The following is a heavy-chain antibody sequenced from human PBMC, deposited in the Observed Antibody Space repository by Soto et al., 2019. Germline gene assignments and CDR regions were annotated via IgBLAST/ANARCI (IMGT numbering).Heavy chain of an antibody. CDR1: GGSFSGYC. J-gene: IGHJ5*02. D-gene: IGHD3-10*01. CDR2: INDSGST. Sequence: PSETLSLTCAVYGGSFSGYCWSWIRQSPGKGLEWIGQINDSGSTNYNPSLKSRVTIFLHTSKNQLSLELSSVTAADTAVYYCARARRHFGSGDPYNWFDPWGQGTLVTVSS. V-gene: IGHV4-34*01. CDR3: ARARRHFGSGDPYNWFDP.